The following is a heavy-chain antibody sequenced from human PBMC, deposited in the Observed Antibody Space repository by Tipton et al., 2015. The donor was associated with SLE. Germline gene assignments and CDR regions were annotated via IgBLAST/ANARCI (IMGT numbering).Heavy chain of an antibody. J-gene: IGHJ6*03. V-gene: IGHV3-74*01. CDR2: VNSDESAT. D-gene: IGHD6-6*01. Sequence: GSLRLSCAASGFTFSTFWMHWVRQVPGKGLEWVSFVNSDESATYYADSVRGRFTIARDNARNTLFLEINSLRDEDTAVYYCARARKYRNFYYYYMDVWGKGTTVTVSS. CDR1: GFTFSTFW. CDR3: ARARKYRNFYYYYMDV.